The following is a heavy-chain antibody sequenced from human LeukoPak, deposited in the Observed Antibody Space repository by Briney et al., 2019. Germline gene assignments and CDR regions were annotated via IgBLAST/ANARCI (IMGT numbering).Heavy chain of an antibody. J-gene: IGHJ2*01. D-gene: IGHD6-13*01. V-gene: IGHV4-59*01. CDR3: ARVYYSSSYDYWYFDL. Sequence: SETLSLTCAVYGGSFSGYYWSWIRQPPGKGPEWIGYIYYSGSTNYNPSLKSRVTTSVDTSKNQFSLKLSSVTAADTAVYYCARVYYSSSYDYWYFDLWGRGTLVTVSS. CDR2: IYYSGST. CDR1: GGSFSGYY.